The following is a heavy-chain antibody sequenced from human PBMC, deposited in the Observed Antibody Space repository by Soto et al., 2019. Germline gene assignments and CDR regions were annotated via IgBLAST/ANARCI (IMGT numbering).Heavy chain of an antibody. V-gene: IGHV1-69*13. J-gene: IGHJ4*02. CDR2: IIPIFGTA. D-gene: IGHD6-13*01. Sequence: QVQLVQSGAEVKKPGASVKVSCKASGYTFTSYGISWVRQAPGQGLEWMGGIIPIFGTANYAQKFQGRVTITADESTSTAYMELSSLRSEDTAVYYCAREAAAAGTGPSFDYWGQGTLVTVSS. CDR3: AREAAAAGTGPSFDY. CDR1: GYTFTSYG.